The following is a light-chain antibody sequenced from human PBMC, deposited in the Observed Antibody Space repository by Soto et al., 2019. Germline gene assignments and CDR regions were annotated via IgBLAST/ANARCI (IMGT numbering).Light chain of an antibody. CDR3: SSYTSSSTLVV. CDR2: DVS. Sequence: QSVLTQPASVSGSPGHSITISCTGTSSDGGGYNYVSWYQQHPGKAPKLMIYDVSNRPSGVSNRFSGSKSGNTASLTISGLQAEDEADYYCSSYTSSSTLVVFGGGTKLTVL. CDR1: SSDGGGYNY. V-gene: IGLV2-14*01. J-gene: IGLJ2*01.